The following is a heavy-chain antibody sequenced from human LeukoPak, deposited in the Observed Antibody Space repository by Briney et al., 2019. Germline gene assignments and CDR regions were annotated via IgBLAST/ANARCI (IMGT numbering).Heavy chain of an antibody. J-gene: IGHJ4*02. Sequence: PGGSLRLPCTSSGFTFGDYAVSWFRQAPGEGVGWVAFIRSKDYGGTTEYAASVKGRFTISRDDSKSIAYLQMNSLKTEDTAVYYCTKYSGRIDYWGQGTLVTVSS. CDR1: GFTFGDYA. CDR3: TKYSGRIDY. D-gene: IGHD5-18*01. V-gene: IGHV3-49*03. CDR2: IRSKDYGGTT.